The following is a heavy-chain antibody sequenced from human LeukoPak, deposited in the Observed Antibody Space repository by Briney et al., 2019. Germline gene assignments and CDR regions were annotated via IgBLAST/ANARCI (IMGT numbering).Heavy chain of an antibody. CDR1: GGSISSGSYY. V-gene: IGHV4-61*02. J-gene: IGHJ4*02. CDR3: ARGDSEAAAAPAYFDY. D-gene: IGHD6-13*01. CDR2: IYTSGST. Sequence: SQTLSLTCTVSGGSISSGSYYWSWIRQPAGKGLEWIGRIYTSGSTNYNPSLKSRVTISVDTSKNQFSLKLSSVTAADTAVYYCARGDSEAAAAPAYFDYWGQGTLVTVSS.